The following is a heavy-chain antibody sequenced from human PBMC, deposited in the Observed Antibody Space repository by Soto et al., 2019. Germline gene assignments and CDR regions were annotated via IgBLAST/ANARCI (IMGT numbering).Heavy chain of an antibody. CDR3: ARHGTYNNRLDGSGY. Sequence: GESLKISCKGSGYRFTSYWIGCVRQMPWKGLEWMGIIYPGDSDTRYSPSFQGPVTISADKSITTAYLQWTSRKASDTALYYCARHGTYNNRLDGSGYWGQGPLVTVSS. V-gene: IGHV5-51*01. CDR2: IYPGDSDT. D-gene: IGHD1-20*01. J-gene: IGHJ4*02. CDR1: GYRFTSYW.